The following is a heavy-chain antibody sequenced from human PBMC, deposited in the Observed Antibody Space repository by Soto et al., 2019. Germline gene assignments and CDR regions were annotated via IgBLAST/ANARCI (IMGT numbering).Heavy chain of an antibody. Sequence: GASVKVSCKASGYTFTGYYMHWVRQAPGQGLEWMGWINPNSGGTNYAQKFQGWVTMTRDTSISTAYMELSRLRSDDTAVYCCARGGFYWPIGVGDDAFDIWGQGTMVTV. V-gene: IGHV1-2*04. CDR1: GYTFTGYY. CDR2: INPNSGGT. J-gene: IGHJ3*02. D-gene: IGHD3-10*01. CDR3: ARGGFYWPIGVGDDAFDI.